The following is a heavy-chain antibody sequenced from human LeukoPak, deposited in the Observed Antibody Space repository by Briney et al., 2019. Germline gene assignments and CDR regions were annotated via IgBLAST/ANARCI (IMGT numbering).Heavy chain of an antibody. Sequence: SETLSFTGTVSGGSISSYYWSWIRQPPGKGLESIGYIYYSGSTNYNPSLRSRVTISVDTSKNQFSLKLSSVTAADTAVYYCARQYEEDIWGQGTMVSVSS. CDR3: ARQYEEDI. D-gene: IGHD3-16*01. V-gene: IGHV4-59*08. CDR1: GGSISSYY. CDR2: IYYSGST. J-gene: IGHJ3*02.